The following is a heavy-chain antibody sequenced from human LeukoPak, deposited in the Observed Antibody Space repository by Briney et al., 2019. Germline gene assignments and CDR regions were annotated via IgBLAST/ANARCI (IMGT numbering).Heavy chain of an antibody. CDR3: AREVVVRGVIPKLYGMGV. CDR2: INPNSGGT. D-gene: IGHD3-10*01. V-gene: IGHV1-2*02. CDR1: GYTFTGYY. J-gene: IGHJ6*02. Sequence: GASVKVSCKASGYTFTGYYMHWVRQAPGQGLEWMGWINPNSGGTNYAQKFQGRVTMTRDTSIGTAYMELSRLRSDDTAVYYCAREVVVRGVIPKLYGMGVWGQGTTVTVSS.